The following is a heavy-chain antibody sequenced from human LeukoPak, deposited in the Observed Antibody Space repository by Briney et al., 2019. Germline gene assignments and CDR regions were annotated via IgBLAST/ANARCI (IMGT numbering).Heavy chain of an antibody. Sequence: PGGSLRLSCAASGFTSRKYWMLWVRQAPGKGLESVSRINTDGTVTTYADSVKGRFTISRDNAKNSLYLQMNSLRAEDTAVYYCAGGRDVYRYWGQGTLVTVSS. J-gene: IGHJ4*02. CDR1: GFTSRKYW. D-gene: IGHD5-24*01. V-gene: IGHV3-74*01. CDR3: AGGRDVYRY. CDR2: INTDGTVT.